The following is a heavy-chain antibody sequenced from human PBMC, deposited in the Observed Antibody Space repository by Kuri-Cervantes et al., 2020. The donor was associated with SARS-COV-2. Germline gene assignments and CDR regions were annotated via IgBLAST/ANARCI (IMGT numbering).Heavy chain of an antibody. D-gene: IGHD2-2*01. J-gene: IGHJ6*02. V-gene: IGHV3-23*01. Sequence: GGSLRLSCTASGFTFSSYAMSWVRQAPGKGLEWVSAISGSGGSTYYADSVKGRFTISRDNSKNTLYLQMNSLRAEDTAVYYCARDLNIVVVPAAMHGYYGMDVWGQGTTVTVSS. CDR2: ISGSGGST. CDR1: GFTFSSYA. CDR3: ARDLNIVVVPAAMHGYYGMDV.